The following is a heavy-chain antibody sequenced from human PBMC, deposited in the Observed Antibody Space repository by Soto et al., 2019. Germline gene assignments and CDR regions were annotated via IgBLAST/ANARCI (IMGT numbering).Heavy chain of an antibody. J-gene: IGHJ4*02. CDR2: IYYSGST. Sequence: PSETLSLTCTVSGGYISSYYWSWIRQPPGKGLEWIGYIYYSGSTNYNPSLKSRVTISVDTSKNQFSLKLSSVTAADTAVYYCARVPNYYDSSGFFDYWGQGTLVTVSS. CDR1: GGYISSYY. V-gene: IGHV4-59*01. CDR3: ARVPNYYDSSGFFDY. D-gene: IGHD3-22*01.